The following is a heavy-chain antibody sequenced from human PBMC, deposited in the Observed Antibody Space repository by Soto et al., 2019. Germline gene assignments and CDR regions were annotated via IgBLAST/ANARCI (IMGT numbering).Heavy chain of an antibody. Sequence: GGSLRLSCSASGFTFSNCAMHWVRQAPGRGLEYVSGINSDGGKTYYADSVRGRLTISRDNWKNTLYLQISSLRVEDSALYYCVKSDCGSDGCYILDYWGLGTLVTVSS. CDR3: VKSDCGSDGCYILDY. CDR2: INSDGGKT. J-gene: IGHJ4*02. V-gene: IGHV3-64D*06. CDR1: GFTFSNCA. D-gene: IGHD2-21*02.